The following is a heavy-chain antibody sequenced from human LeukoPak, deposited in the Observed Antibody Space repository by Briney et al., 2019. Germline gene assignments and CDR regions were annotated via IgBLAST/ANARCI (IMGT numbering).Heavy chain of an antibody. J-gene: IGHJ4*02. CDR3: AGGSGWLIDH. V-gene: IGHV3-7*01. D-gene: IGHD6-19*01. CDR1: GFTFSSYW. Sequence: GGSLRLSCAASGFTFSSYWMSWVRQAPGKGLEWVANIEQDGSEKNYVDSVKGRFTISRDNAENALYLQMNTLRPEDTAVYYCAGGSGWLIDHWGQGTLVTVSS. CDR2: IEQDGSEK.